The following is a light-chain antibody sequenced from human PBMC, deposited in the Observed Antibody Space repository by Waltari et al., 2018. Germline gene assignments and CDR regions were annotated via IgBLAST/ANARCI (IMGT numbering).Light chain of an antibody. Sequence: QSVLTQPPSVSGAPGQGVAISCSGSSSNIGGNYVNWFQQLPGTAPKLLIHSDDQRPSGVPDRFAGSKSGTSAALASSGLQSEDEADYYCATWDDNLSGSWVFGGGTKLTVL. CDR3: ATWDDNLSGSWV. J-gene: IGLJ3*02. CDR2: SDD. CDR1: SSNIGGNY. V-gene: IGLV1-44*01.